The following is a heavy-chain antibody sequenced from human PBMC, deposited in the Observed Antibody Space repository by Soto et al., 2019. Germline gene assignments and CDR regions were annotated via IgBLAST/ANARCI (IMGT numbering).Heavy chain of an antibody. V-gene: IGHV1-69*06. J-gene: IGHJ4*02. Sequence: SVKVSCKASGGTFSTFGISWVRQAPGQGLEWMGGIIPIFGTANYAQKFQGRVTITADNSTSTAYMELSSLRSEDTAVYYCARGRETYYYDSSGYYYSYWGQGTLVTVSS. CDR2: IIPIFGTA. D-gene: IGHD3-22*01. CDR3: ARGRETYYYDSSGYYYSY. CDR1: GGTFSTFG.